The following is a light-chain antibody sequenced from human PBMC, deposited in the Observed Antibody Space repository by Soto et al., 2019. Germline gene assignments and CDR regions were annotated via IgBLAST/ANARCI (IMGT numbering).Light chain of an antibody. Sequence: QSALTQPPSASGSPGQSVTISCTGTSSDVGGYNYVSWYQQHPGKAPKLMIYEVSKRPSGVPDRFSGSKSGNTASLTLSGLQADDEANYYCSSYTSSNTPYVFGTGTKV. CDR2: EVS. CDR1: SSDVGGYNY. V-gene: IGLV2-8*01. J-gene: IGLJ1*01. CDR3: SSYTSSNTPYV.